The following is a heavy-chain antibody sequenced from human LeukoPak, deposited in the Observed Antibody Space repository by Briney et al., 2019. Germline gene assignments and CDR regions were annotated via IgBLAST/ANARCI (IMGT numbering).Heavy chain of an antibody. V-gene: IGHV3-53*01. CDR1: GFTVSSKD. D-gene: IGHD1-20*01. CDR2: IYSGGTA. CDR3: ARGYIWYYFDY. Sequence: GGSLRLSCAASGFTVSSKDMSWVRQAPGKGLEWVSVIYSGGTAYYADSVKGRFTISRDTTKNTISLQMSSLRPEDTAVYYCARGYIWYYFDYWGQGTLVTVFS. J-gene: IGHJ4*02.